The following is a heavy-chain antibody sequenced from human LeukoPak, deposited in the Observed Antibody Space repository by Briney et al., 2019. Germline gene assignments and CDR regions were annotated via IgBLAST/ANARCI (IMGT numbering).Heavy chain of an antibody. D-gene: IGHD1-26*01. CDR3: ARASVSIVNLFDY. Sequence: GGSLRLSCAASGFTFSSYWMHWARHAPGKGLVWVSRINSDGSSTSYADSVKGRFTISRDNAKNTLYLQMNSLRAEDTAVYYCARASVSIVNLFDYWGQGTLVTVSS. CDR1: GFTFSSYW. J-gene: IGHJ4*02. CDR2: INSDGSST. V-gene: IGHV3-74*01.